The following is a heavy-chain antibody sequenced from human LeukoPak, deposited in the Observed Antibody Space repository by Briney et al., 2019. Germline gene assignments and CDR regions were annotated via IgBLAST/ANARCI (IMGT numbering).Heavy chain of an antibody. D-gene: IGHD5-18*01. CDR2: ISYDGSNK. CDR3: ARSGTQVWTGYFDY. V-gene: IGHV3-30-3*01. J-gene: IGHJ4*02. Sequence: PGGSLRLSCAASGFTFSSYAMHWVRQAPGKGLEWVAVISYDGSNKYYADSVKGRFTISRDNSKNTLYLQMNSLRAEDTAVYYCARSGTQVWTGYFDYWGQGTLVTVSS. CDR1: GFTFSSYA.